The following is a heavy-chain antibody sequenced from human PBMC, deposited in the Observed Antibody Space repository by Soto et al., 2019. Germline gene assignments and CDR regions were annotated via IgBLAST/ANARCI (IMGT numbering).Heavy chain of an antibody. CDR3: ATDSSSRGWFDP. Sequence: SVKVSCKASGGTFSSYAINWVRQAPGQGLEWMGGIIPIFGTANYAQKFQGRVTITADESTSTAYMELSSLRSEDTAVYYCATDSSSRGWFDPWGQGTLVTVSS. V-gene: IGHV1-69*13. D-gene: IGHD6-6*01. CDR2: IIPIFGTA. J-gene: IGHJ5*02. CDR1: GGTFSSYA.